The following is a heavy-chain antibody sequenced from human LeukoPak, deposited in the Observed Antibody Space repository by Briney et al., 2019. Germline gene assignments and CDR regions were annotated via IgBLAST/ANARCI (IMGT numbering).Heavy chain of an antibody. CDR3: AREGSPFYYYYMDV. CDR2: ISTYNGNT. Sequence: GASVKVSCKASGYTFTSYGISWVRQAPGQGLEWMGWISTYNGNTNYAQKLQGRVTMTTDTSTSIAYMELRSLRSDDTAVHYCAREGSPFYYYYMDVWGKGTTVTVSS. V-gene: IGHV1-18*01. J-gene: IGHJ6*03. CDR1: GYTFTSYG. D-gene: IGHD2-15*01.